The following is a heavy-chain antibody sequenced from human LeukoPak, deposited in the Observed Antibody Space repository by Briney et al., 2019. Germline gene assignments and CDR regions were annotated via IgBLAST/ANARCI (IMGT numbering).Heavy chain of an antibody. CDR1: GDSFTNYA. V-gene: IGHV1-69*13. CDR3: ARWDAHYHEGDNWFDP. J-gene: IGHJ5*02. Sequence: SVKVSCKASGDSFTNYAIVWVRQAPGQGLEWMGGIVPGFDTTDYAQRFQGRLIITADESTTTAYMELSSLTSEDTAMYYCARWDAHYHEGDNWFDPWGQGTLVIVSS. D-gene: IGHD3-22*01. CDR2: IVPGFDTT.